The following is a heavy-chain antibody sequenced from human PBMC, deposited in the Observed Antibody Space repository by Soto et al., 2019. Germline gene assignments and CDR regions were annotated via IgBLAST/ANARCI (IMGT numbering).Heavy chain of an antibody. CDR2: IYHSGST. CDR3: SRECRGVNCQDRWAFDI. Sequence: PSETLSLTCAVSGYSISSGYYWGWIRQPPGKGLEWIGSIYHSGSTYYNPSLKSRVTISVDTSKNQFSLKLSSVTAADTAVYYCSRECRGVNCQDRWAFDICGQRTMVTVSS. D-gene: IGHD2-15*01. CDR1: GYSISSGYY. V-gene: IGHV4-38-2*02. J-gene: IGHJ3*02.